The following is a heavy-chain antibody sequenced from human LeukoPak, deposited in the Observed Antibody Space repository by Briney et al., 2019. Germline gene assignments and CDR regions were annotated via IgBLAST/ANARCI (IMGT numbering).Heavy chain of an antibody. V-gene: IGHV3-74*01. CDR3: ARFYGGSAFDI. CDR1: GFTLSAYW. J-gene: IGHJ3*02. Sequence: GGSLRLSCAASGFTLSAYWMHWVRQAPGKGLVWVSRINSDGFSITYADSVKGRFTISRDNAKNTLYLHMNSLRGEDTAVYYCARFYGGSAFDIWGQGTMVTVSS. CDR2: INSDGFSI. D-gene: IGHD3-16*01.